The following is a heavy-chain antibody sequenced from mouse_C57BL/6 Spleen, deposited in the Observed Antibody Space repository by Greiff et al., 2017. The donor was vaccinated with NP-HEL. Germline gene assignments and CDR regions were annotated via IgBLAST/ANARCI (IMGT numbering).Heavy chain of an antibody. V-gene: IGHV1-82*01. CDR3: AREGDYDYDGYAMDY. J-gene: IGHJ4*01. Sequence: VQLQESGPELVKPGASVKISCKASGYAFSSSWMNWVKQRPGQGLEWIGRIYPGDGDTNYNGKFKGKATLTADKSSSTAYMQLSSLTSEDSAVYFGAREGDYDYDGYAMDYWGQGTSVTVSS. CDR1: GYAFSSSW. CDR2: IYPGDGDT. D-gene: IGHD2-4*01.